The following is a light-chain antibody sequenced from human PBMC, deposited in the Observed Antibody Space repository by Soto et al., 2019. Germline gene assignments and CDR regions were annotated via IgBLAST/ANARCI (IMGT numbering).Light chain of an antibody. CDR3: QQDSSWPLT. CDR2: GAS. Sequence: EIVLTQSPGTLSLSPGERATLSCRASQSVSSSYLAWYQQKPGQAPRLLIYGASSRATGIPDRFSGSGSGTDFTLTISRLEPEHLGVYYCQQDSSWPLTFDGGTKVEIK. V-gene: IGKV3-20*01. CDR1: QSVSSSY. J-gene: IGKJ4*01.